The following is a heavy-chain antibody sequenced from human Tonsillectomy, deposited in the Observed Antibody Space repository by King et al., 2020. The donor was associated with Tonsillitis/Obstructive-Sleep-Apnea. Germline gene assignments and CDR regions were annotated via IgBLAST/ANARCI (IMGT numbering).Heavy chain of an antibody. V-gene: IGHV3-20*04. Sequence: VQLVESGGDLVRPGGSLRLSCAASGFTFGDYAMNWVRQVPGKGLEWVSNINWSGGNTAHADSVKGRFTISRDNAKNSLFLHMKNLAAEDTAFYYCARGPHYYDTSGYYLLDYWGQGTLVTVSS. D-gene: IGHD3-22*01. CDR1: GFTFGDYA. CDR3: ARGPHYYDTSGYYLLDY. J-gene: IGHJ4*02. CDR2: INWSGGNT.